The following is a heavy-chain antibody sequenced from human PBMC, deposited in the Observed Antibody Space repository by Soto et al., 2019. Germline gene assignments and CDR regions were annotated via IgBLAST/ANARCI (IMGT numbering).Heavy chain of an antibody. CDR2: IYYSGST. D-gene: IGHD6-19*01. CDR1: GGSISSYY. Sequence: QVQLQESGPGLVKPSETLSLTCTVSGGSISSYYWSWIRQPPGKGLEWIGYIYYSGSTNYNPSLKSRVTISVDTPKNQFSLKLSSVTAADTAVYYCARQHSSGWTQYYYYYGMDVWGQGTTVTVSS. J-gene: IGHJ6*02. CDR3: ARQHSSGWTQYYYYYGMDV. V-gene: IGHV4-59*08.